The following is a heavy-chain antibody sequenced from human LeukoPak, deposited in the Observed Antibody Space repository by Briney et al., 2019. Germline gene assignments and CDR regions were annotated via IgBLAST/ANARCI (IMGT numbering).Heavy chain of an antibody. CDR1: GFTFNSYS. J-gene: IGHJ6*02. CDR3: TRDGRRGYDMDV. D-gene: IGHD3-10*01. Sequence: GGSLRLSCAASGFTFNSYSMNWVRQAPGKGLEWVSYITSNSGVIYYADSVKGRFTISRDNAKNSPYLQMNSLRDEDTAVYYCTRDGRRGYDMDVWGQGTTVTISS. V-gene: IGHV3-48*02. CDR2: ITSNSGVI.